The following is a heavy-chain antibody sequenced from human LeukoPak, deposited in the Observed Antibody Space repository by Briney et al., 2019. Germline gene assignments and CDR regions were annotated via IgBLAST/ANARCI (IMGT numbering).Heavy chain of an antibody. CDR2: IYWDDEK. CDR1: GFSLTTRGVG. D-gene: IGHD2-8*02. V-gene: IGHV2-5*06. J-gene: IGHJ4*02. CDR3: AHLYFYNTGGYSRAFDY. Sequence: SGPTLVHPTPTLTLTFTFSGFSLTTRGVGEGLIRQPPVKALEGLALIYWDDEKRYRPSLRTTLTITKDTSKSQVVLTMTNMDPVDTATYYCAHLYFYNTGGYSRAFDYWGQGTLVTVSS.